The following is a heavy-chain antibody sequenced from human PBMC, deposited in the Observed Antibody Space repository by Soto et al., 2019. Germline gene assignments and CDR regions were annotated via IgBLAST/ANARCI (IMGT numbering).Heavy chain of an antibody. CDR1: GLTFSSYS. CDR2: ISSSSSYI. V-gene: IGHV3-21*01. Sequence: PGGSLRLACAASGLTFSSYSMNWVRQAPGKGLEWVSSISSSSSYIYNAASVKGRFTISIDNAKNSLYLQMYSLSAEYTAVYYCARDFVASSGYYTLGYYGLDVWGQGTSVTVSS. CDR3: ARDFVASSGYYTLGYYGLDV. D-gene: IGHD3-22*01. J-gene: IGHJ6*02.